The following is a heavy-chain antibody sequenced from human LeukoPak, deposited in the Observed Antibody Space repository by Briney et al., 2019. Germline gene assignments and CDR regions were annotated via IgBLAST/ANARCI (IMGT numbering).Heavy chain of an antibody. CDR2: INGDGSST. CDR1: GFTFRSYW. CDR3: ARVELGEPDYFDY. Sequence: PGGSLRLSCAASGFTFRSYWMHWVRQAPGKGLVWVSRINGDGSSTSYADSVKGRFTISRDNAKNTLFLQMNGLRAEDTAVYYCARVELGEPDYFDYWGQGTLVTVSS. J-gene: IGHJ4*02. V-gene: IGHV3-74*01. D-gene: IGHD1-14*01.